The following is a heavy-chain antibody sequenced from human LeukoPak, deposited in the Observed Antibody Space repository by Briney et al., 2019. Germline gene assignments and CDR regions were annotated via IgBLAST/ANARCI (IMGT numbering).Heavy chain of an antibody. D-gene: IGHD2-8*01. CDR1: GYTFTSYY. J-gene: IGHJ4*02. CDR2: INPNSGGT. Sequence: ASVKVSCKASGYTFTSYYMHWVRQAPGQGLEWMGWINPNSGGTNYAQKFQGRVTMTRDTSISTAYMELSRLRSDDTAVYYCARGYCTNGVCYTRFDYWGQGTLVTVSS. V-gene: IGHV1-2*02. CDR3: ARGYCTNGVCYTRFDY.